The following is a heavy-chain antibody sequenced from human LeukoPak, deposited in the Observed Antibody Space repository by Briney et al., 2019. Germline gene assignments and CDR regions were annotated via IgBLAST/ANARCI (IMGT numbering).Heavy chain of an antibody. CDR3: TRDSSYYMDF. CDR1: GFSFTGHY. J-gene: IGHJ6*03. Sequence: ASVKVSCKTSGFSFTGHYVHWVRQAPGQGLEWLGWINPLRGDTHYAEKFQGRITMTRDTAINTAYMELSSLRSDDTAVYFCTRDSSYYMDFWGQGTAVTVSS. V-gene: IGHV1-2*02. CDR2: INPLRGDT.